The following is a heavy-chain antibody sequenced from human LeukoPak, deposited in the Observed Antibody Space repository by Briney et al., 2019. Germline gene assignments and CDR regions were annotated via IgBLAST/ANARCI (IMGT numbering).Heavy chain of an antibody. J-gene: IGHJ5*02. D-gene: IGHD3-10*01. CDR3: ARHLSRSYYYGSGSNNWFDP. CDR1: GGSISSYY. V-gene: IGHV4-4*07. Sequence: KTSETLSLTCTVSGGSISSYYWSWIRQPPGKGLEWIGRIYTSGSTNYNPSLKSRVTMSVDTSKNQFSLKLSSVTAADTAVYYCARHLSRSYYYGSGSNNWFDPWAREPWSPSPQ. CDR2: IYTSGST.